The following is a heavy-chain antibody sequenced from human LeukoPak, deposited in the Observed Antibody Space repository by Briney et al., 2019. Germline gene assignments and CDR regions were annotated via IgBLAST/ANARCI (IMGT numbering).Heavy chain of an antibody. CDR3: ARVAVGAATVDY. Sequence: GSLRLSCAASGFTFSSYGMSWVRQAPGKGLEWVSAISGSGGSTYYADSVKGRFTISRDNAKNTLYLQMNSLRAEDTAVYYCARVAVGAATVDYWGQGTLVTVSS. CDR1: GFTFSSYG. V-gene: IGHV3-23*01. D-gene: IGHD2-15*01. J-gene: IGHJ4*02. CDR2: ISGSGGST.